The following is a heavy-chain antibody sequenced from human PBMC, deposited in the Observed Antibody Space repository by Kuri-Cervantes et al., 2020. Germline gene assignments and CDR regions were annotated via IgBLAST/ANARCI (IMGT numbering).Heavy chain of an antibody. Sequence: GGSLRLSCAASGFTFSSYGMHWVRQAPGKGLEWVAVTSYDGSNKYYADSVKGRFTISRDNSKNTLYLQMNSLRAEDTAVYYCARGDCTNGVCYPGMDVWGQGTTVTVSS. CDR2: TSYDGSNK. V-gene: IGHV3-30*03. CDR3: ARGDCTNGVCYPGMDV. CDR1: GFTFSSYG. D-gene: IGHD2-8*01. J-gene: IGHJ6*02.